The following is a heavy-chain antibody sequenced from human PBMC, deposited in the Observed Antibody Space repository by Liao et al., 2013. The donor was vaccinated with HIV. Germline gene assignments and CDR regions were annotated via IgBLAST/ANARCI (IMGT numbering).Heavy chain of an antibody. CDR1: GDSISSGSYY. V-gene: IGHV4-61*02. CDR3: ARARGGGFTV. Sequence: QVQLQESGPGLVKPSQTLSLTCTVSGDSISSGSYYWSWIRQPAGKGLEWIGRILTSGSTDYSPSLKSRVTISIDTSNNQFSLRLSSVTAADTAVYYCARARGGGFTVWGPGTMVTVSS. D-gene: IGHD3-10*01. CDR2: ILTSGST. J-gene: IGHJ3*01.